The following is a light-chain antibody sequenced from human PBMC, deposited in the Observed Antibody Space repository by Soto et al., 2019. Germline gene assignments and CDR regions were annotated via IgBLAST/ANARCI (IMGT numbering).Light chain of an antibody. CDR1: SNDIGGFNY. CDR3: SSFTRSITYV. V-gene: IGLV2-14*01. Sequence: QSVLAKPTSVSGAPGQSITIPCTGSSNDIGGFNYVSWYQQLPGKAPKLMIYNVNNRPSGVSNRFSGSKSGNTASLTISGLQAEDEADYYCSSFTRSITYVFGVGTKVTVL. J-gene: IGLJ1*01. CDR2: NVN.